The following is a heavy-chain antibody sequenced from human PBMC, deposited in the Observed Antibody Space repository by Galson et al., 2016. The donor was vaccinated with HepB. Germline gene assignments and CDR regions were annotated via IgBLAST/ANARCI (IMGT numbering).Heavy chain of an antibody. V-gene: IGHV3-7*04. CDR3: TREFDL. Sequence: SLRLSCAASGFSLGNYWMNWARQAPGKGLEWLANIKKDGREINYVDSVKGRFTISRDNAKNSLFLQMNTLRVEDTAVYYCTREFDLWGRGTQVTVSS. CDR2: IKKDGREI. J-gene: IGHJ2*01. CDR1: GFSLGNYW.